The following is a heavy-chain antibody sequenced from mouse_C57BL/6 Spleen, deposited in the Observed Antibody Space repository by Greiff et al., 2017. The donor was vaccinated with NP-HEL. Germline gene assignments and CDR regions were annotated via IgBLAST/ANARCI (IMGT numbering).Heavy chain of an antibody. J-gene: IGHJ4*01. Sequence: QVQLQQPGAELVKPGASVKLSCKASGYTFTSYWMHWVKQRPGRGLEWIGRIDPNSGGTKYNEKFKSKATLTVDKPSSTAYMQLSSLTSDDSAVYYCARPYYYGSSYSPYYSAMDYWGQGTSVTVSS. D-gene: IGHD1-1*01. CDR1: GYTFTSYW. CDR2: IDPNSGGT. CDR3: ARPYYYGSSYSPYYSAMDY. V-gene: IGHV1-72*01.